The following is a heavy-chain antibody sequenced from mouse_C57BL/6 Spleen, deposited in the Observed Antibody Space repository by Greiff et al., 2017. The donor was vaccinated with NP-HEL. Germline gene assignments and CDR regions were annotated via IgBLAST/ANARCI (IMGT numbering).Heavy chain of an antibody. CDR3: ARDYYGSMGYAMYS. CDR1: GFTFTDYY. V-gene: IGHV1-36*01. CDR2: VYPYNGGT. Sequence: EVQLQQSGPVLVKPGPSVKMSCKASGFTFTDYYMHWVKQSHGKSLEWIGLVYPYNGGTSYNQTFKGKATLTVDTSSRTAYMELNSLASEDSAVYYCARDYYGSMGYAMYSWGKGTSETVSS. J-gene: IGHJ4*01. D-gene: IGHD1-1*01.